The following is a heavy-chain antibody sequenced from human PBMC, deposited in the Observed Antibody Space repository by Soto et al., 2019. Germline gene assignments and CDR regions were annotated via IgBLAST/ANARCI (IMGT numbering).Heavy chain of an antibody. CDR2: IYYSGTT. Sequence: SETLSLTCAVYGGSFSGYYWSWIRQPPGKGLEWIGYIYYSGTTNYTPSLESRVTMSVDLSTNQFSLRLTSVTAADTAVYYCATNRGYDFYYFDSWGQGALVTVSS. D-gene: IGHD5-12*01. CDR1: GGSFSGYY. V-gene: IGHV4-34*09. J-gene: IGHJ4*02. CDR3: ATNRGYDFYYFDS.